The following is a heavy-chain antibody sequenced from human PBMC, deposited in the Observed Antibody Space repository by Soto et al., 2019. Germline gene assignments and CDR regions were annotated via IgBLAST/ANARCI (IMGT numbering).Heavy chain of an antibody. Sequence: EVQLVESGGGLVQPGGSLRLSCATSGFTVSTNYMSWVRQAPGKGLEWVSVLYSGGSTYYADSVKGRFTISRDNDKNTPSLQMNSLRAEDTAVYYCARKMVRGVIGGYFDAWGQGTLVTVSS. D-gene: IGHD3-10*01. CDR3: ARKMVRGVIGGYFDA. J-gene: IGHJ4*02. CDR2: LYSGGST. CDR1: GFTVSTNY. V-gene: IGHV3-66*01.